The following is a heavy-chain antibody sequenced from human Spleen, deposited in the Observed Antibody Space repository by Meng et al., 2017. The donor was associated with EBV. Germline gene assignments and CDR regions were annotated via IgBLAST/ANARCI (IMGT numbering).Heavy chain of an antibody. D-gene: IGHD3-10*01. CDR1: DGSFSAFY. Sequence: VQFQQWGEGLLKPSETLSLTCAVYDGSFSAFYWNWFRQSPGKGLEWIGEINHSGSTNYNPSLKSRVTMSVDTSKNQFSLKLSSLTAADTAMYYCAIGVTLVRGYWGQGTLVTVSS. CDR2: INHSGST. V-gene: IGHV4-34*01. J-gene: IGHJ4*02. CDR3: AIGVTLVRGY.